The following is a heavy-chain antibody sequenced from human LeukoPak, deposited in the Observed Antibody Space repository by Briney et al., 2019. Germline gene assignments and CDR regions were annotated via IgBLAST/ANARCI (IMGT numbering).Heavy chain of an antibody. CDR2: INPNSGGT. J-gene: IGHJ4*02. V-gene: IGHV1-2*02. CDR1: GYTFTGYY. Sequence: ASVKVSCKASGYTFTGYYMHWVRQAPGQGLEWMGWINPNSGGTTYAQKFQGRVTMTRDTSISTAFMELTRLRSDDTAVYYCARAAHGLGSYPDYWGQGTLVTVSS. CDR3: ARAAHGLGSYPDY. D-gene: IGHD3-10*01.